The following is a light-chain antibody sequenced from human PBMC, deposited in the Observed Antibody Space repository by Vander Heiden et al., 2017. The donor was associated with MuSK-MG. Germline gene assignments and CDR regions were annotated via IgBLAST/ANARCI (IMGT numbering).Light chain of an antibody. CDR2: GAS. CDR3: QQEGSSSLT. J-gene: IGKJ4*01. V-gene: IGKV3-20*01. Sequence: EIVLTQSPGTLSLSPGERATLSCRASQSVSSNYIAWYQQKPGQAPRLLIYGASSRAIGIPDRFSGSGSGTDFTLTISVLEPEDFAVYYCQQEGSSSLTFGGGTKVEIK. CDR1: QSVSSNY.